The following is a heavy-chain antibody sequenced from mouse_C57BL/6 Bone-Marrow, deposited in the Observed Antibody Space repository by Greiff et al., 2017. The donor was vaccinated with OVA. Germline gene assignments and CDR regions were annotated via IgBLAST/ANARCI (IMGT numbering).Heavy chain of an antibody. V-gene: IGHV5-12*01. Sequence: EVMLVESGGGLVQPGGSLKLSCAASGFTFSDYYMYWVRQTPEKRLEWVAYISNGGGSTYYPDTVKGRFTISRDNAKNTLYLQMSRLKSEDTAMYYCARRPLKRTVKYFDVWGTGTTVTVSS. J-gene: IGHJ1*03. CDR2: ISNGGGST. CDR3: ARRPLKRTVKYFDV. CDR1: GFTFSDYY. D-gene: IGHD1-1*01.